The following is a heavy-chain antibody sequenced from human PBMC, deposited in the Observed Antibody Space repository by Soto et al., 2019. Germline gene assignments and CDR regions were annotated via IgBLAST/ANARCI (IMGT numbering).Heavy chain of an antibody. V-gene: IGHV4-38-2*01. CDR1: GDSITSIYH. D-gene: IGHD3-10*01. J-gene: IGHJ5*02. CDR2: IYHSGTT. Sequence: SLTCAFSGDSITSIYHWAWIRQPPGRGLEWVASIYHSGTTYYNPSLKSRVTISVDTSKNQFSLKLSSGTAEDTAVYSCPRVGPPRFQWFGELAWFDPWGKETWVTFSS. CDR3: PRVGPPRFQWFGELAWFDP.